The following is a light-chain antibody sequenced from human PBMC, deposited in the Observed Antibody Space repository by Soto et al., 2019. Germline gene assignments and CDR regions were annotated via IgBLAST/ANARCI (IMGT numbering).Light chain of an antibody. CDR3: QQYYSYPRT. CDR1: QGIRND. V-gene: IGKV1-6*01. CDR2: AAS. J-gene: IGKJ1*01. Sequence: AIQMTQSPSSLSASVGDRVTITCRASQGIRNDLGWYQQKPGKAPKLLIYAASTLQSGVPSRFSGSGSGTDLTLTISCLQSEDFATYYCQQYYSYPRTFGQGTKVDI.